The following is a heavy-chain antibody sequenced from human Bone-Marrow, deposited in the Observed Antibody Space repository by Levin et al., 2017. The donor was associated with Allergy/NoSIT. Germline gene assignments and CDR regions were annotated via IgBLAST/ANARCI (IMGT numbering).Heavy chain of an antibody. CDR3: ARVSSSTSRYLSNGMDV. V-gene: IGHV4-34*01. CDR1: GGSFSGYY. Sequence: SQTLSLTCAVYGGSFSGYYWSWIRQPPGKGLEWIGEINHSGSTNYNPSLKSRVTISVDTSKNQFSLKLSSVTAADTAVYYCARVSSSTSRYLSNGMDVWGQGTTVTVSS. J-gene: IGHJ6*02. CDR2: INHSGST. D-gene: IGHD2-2*01.